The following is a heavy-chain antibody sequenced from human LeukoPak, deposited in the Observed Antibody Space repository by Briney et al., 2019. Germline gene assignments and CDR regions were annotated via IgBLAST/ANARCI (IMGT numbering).Heavy chain of an antibody. CDR1: GGSISSGGYY. D-gene: IGHD5-18*01. Sequence: SETLSLTCTVSGGSISSGGYYWSWIRQTPGKGLEWIGYIYHSGSTYYNPSLKSRVTISVDRSKNQFSLKLSSVTAADTAVYYCARGIYSYGYVRSSYYYYMDVWGKGTTVTVSS. CDR2: IYHSGST. CDR3: ARGIYSYGYVRSSYYYYMDV. J-gene: IGHJ6*03. V-gene: IGHV4-30-2*01.